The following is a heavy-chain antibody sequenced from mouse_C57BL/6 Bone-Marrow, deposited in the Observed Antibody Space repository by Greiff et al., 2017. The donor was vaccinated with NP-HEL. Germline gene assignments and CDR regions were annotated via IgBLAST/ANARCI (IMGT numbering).Heavy chain of an antibody. CDR1: GYTFTNYW. CDR2: IYPGGGYT. Sequence: QVQLQQSGAELVRPGTSVKMSCKASGYTFTNYWIGWLKQRPGHGLEWIGDIYPGGGYTNYNEKFKGKATLTADKSSSTAYMQFSSLTSEDSAIYYCARGYSNYVGYAMDYWGQGTSVTVSS. CDR3: ARGYSNYVGYAMDY. V-gene: IGHV1-63*01. D-gene: IGHD2-5*01. J-gene: IGHJ4*01.